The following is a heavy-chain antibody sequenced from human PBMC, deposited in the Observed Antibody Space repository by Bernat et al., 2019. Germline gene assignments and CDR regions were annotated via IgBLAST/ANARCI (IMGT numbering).Heavy chain of an antibody. V-gene: IGHV3-13*04. CDR3: ARGRPYYDRSGYYFDY. CDR2: IGTAGDT. D-gene: IGHD3-22*01. J-gene: IGHJ4*02. Sequence: EVQLVESGGGLVQPGGSLRLSCAASGFTFSSYDMHWVRQATGKGLEWVSAIGTAGDTYYPGSVKGRFTISRENAKNSLYLQMNSLRAGDTAVYYCARGRPYYDRSGYYFDYWGQGTLVTVSS. CDR1: GFTFSSYD.